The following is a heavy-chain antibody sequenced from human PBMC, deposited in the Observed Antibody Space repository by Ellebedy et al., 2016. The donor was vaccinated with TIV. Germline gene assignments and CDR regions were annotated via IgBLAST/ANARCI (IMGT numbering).Heavy chain of an antibody. D-gene: IGHD5-18*01. Sequence: ASVKVSCXASGYTFTSYDIHWVRQAPGQGLEWMGWVNPNSGYTGYAQMFQGRVTMTRNTSINTAYMELRSLRSDDTAVYYCGTSMVGDFSYYYMDVWGKGTTVTVSS. J-gene: IGHJ6*03. CDR2: VNPNSGYT. V-gene: IGHV1-8*01. CDR1: GYTFTSYD. CDR3: GTSMVGDFSYYYMDV.